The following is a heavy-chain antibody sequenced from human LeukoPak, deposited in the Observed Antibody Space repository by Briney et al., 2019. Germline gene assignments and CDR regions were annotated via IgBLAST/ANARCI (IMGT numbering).Heavy chain of an antibody. J-gene: IGHJ4*02. CDR3: ARVKLLWFGELLGPFDY. V-gene: IGHV4-34*01. D-gene: IGHD3-10*01. CDR2: INHSGST. Sequence: SETLSLTCAVYGGSFSGYYWSWIRQPPGKGLEWIGEINHSGSTNYNPSLKSRVTISVDTSKNQFSLKLSSVTAADTAVYYCARVKLLWFGELLGPFDYWGQGTLVTVSS. CDR1: GGSFSGYY.